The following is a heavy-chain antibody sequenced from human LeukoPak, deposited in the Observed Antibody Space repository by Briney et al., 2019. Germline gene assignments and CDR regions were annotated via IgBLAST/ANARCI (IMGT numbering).Heavy chain of an antibody. V-gene: IGHV3-66*02. Sequence: GGSLRLSCAASGFSVGGHYMSWVRQAPGRGLEWVSVIYSGGDTSYADSVKGRFTVSRDNAKNTVDLHMNGLRPEDAAFYYCARGFFNFEDWGRGTLVTVSS. D-gene: IGHD3-3*01. CDR2: IYSGGDT. J-gene: IGHJ4*02. CDR3: ARGFFNFED. CDR1: GFSVGGHY.